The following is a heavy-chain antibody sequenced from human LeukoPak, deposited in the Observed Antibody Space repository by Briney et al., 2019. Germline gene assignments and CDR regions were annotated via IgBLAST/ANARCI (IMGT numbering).Heavy chain of an antibody. CDR1: GFTFSDYY. CDR3: ARGHYEMGV. Sequence: GGPLRLSCAASGFTFSDYYMTWLRQAPGKGLEWVSHIAHSGNGMWYADAVKGRFTISRDNAKNLLFLQMDSLRAEDTAVYYCARGHYEMGVWGQGATVIVSS. CDR2: IAHSGNGM. J-gene: IGHJ6*02. V-gene: IGHV3-11*01.